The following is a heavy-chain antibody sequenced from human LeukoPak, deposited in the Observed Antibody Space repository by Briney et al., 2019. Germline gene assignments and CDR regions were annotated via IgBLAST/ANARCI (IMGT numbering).Heavy chain of an antibody. D-gene: IGHD4-17*01. Sequence: GGSLRLSCGASGFTFDDYGMSWVRQAPGKGLEWVAGINWNGASTGYADSVKGRCTISRDNAKNSLYLQMSSLRTEDTALYYCARDRFGDHGALCDSWGQGTLVTVSS. V-gene: IGHV3-20*04. CDR2: INWNGAST. CDR1: GFTFDDYG. J-gene: IGHJ4*02. CDR3: ARDRFGDHGALCDS.